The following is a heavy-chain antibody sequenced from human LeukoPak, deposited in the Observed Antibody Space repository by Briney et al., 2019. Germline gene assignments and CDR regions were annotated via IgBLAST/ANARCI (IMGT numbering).Heavy chain of an antibody. Sequence: GGSLRLSCAASGFTFSSYAMSWVRRAPGKGLEWVSSISGSNSYIFYADSVKGRFTVSRDNAKDSLYLQMNSLRAEDTAVYYCARALTTLTYEGYWGQGTLVTVSS. CDR1: GFTFSSYA. V-gene: IGHV3-21*01. CDR2: ISGSNSYI. CDR3: ARALTTLTYEGY. D-gene: IGHD1-1*01. J-gene: IGHJ4*02.